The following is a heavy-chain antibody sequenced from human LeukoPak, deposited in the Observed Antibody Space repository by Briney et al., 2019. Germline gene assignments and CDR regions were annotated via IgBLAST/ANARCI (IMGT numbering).Heavy chain of an antibody. V-gene: IGHV4-39*01. Sequence: PSETLSLTCTVSGGSISSSSYYWGWIRQPPGKGLEWIGSIYYSGSTYYNLSLKSRVTISVDTSKNQFSLKLSSVTAADTAVYYCARRETGLIRGSLDYWGQGTLVTVSS. CDR2: IYYSGST. CDR3: ARRETGLIRGSLDY. J-gene: IGHJ4*02. D-gene: IGHD1-26*01. CDR1: GGSISSSSYY.